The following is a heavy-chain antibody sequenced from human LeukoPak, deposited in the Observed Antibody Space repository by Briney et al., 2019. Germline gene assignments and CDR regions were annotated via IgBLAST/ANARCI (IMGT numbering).Heavy chain of an antibody. V-gene: IGHV3-43*02. J-gene: IGHJ6*02. D-gene: IGHD4-23*01. CDR3: AKDPDFGGNSRYGMHV. CDR1: EFTFGDSA. CDR2: ISANGGRT. Sequence: GGPLRFSGVGSEFTFGDSAIHWARQGPGKGLKWASLISANGGRTSYADSVKGRFTISRDNSKKSLYLQMNSLRPEDTALYYCAKDPDFGGNSRYGMHVWGQGTTVTVSS.